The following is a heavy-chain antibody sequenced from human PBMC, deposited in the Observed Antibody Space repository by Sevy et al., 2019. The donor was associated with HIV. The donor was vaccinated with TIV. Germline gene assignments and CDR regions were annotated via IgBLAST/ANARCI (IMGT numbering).Heavy chain of an antibody. V-gene: IGHV3-53*01. Sequence: GGSLRLSCLASGFNVNDNYMTCVRQAPGKGLEWVSLIRSAGGISYGDSVRGRFTISRDTSKNTVFLQMNSLRVEDTAVYYCARIPGFCRGTSCPFENWGQGALVTVSS. J-gene: IGHJ4*02. CDR3: ARIPGFCRGTSCPFEN. CDR1: GFNVNDNY. CDR2: IRSAGGI. D-gene: IGHD2-2*01.